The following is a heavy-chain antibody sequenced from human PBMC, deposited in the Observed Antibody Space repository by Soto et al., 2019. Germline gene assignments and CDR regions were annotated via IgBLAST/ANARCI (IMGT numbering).Heavy chain of an antibody. J-gene: IGHJ2*01. V-gene: IGHV3-23*01. CDR1: GFPPSTLA. CDR2: IMESVHHT. CDR3: TKGDGCGGGACYTGTYYYFDV. D-gene: IGHD3-16*02. Sequence: DVQLLESGGGLVEPGGSLKLSGAASGFPPSTLALNGAPQAPGKGPRWVLPIMESVHHTHYAASVKGLFTISRDKSKNTLSLQMNSLRVVDTAIYYCTKGDGCGGGACYTGTYYYFDVCGRGTLVTDSS.